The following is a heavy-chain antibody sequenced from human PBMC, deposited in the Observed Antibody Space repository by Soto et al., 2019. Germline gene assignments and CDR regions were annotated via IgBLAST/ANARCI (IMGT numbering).Heavy chain of an antibody. J-gene: IGHJ4*02. CDR3: ARGTTLGY. V-gene: IGHV4-34*01. CDR1: GGSFSGCY. Sequence: ETLSLTCAVYGGSFSGCYWSWIRQPPGKGLEWIGEINHSGSTNYNPSLKSRVTISVDTSKNQFSLKLSSVTAADTAVYYCARGTTLGYWGQGTLVTVSS. CDR2: INHSGST.